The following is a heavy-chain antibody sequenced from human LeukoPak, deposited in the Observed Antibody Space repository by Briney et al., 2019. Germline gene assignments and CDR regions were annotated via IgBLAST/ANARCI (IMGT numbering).Heavy chain of an antibody. CDR2: ISSSSSYI. D-gene: IGHD2-2*01. Sequence: GGSLRLSCAASGFTVSSNYMSWVCQAPGKGLEWVSSISSSSSYIYYADSVKGRFTISRDNAKNSLYLQMNGLRAEDTAVYYCARDAGSTSCYDYWGQGTLVTVSS. J-gene: IGHJ4*02. CDR3: ARDAGSTSCYDY. V-gene: IGHV3-21*01. CDR1: GFTVSSNY.